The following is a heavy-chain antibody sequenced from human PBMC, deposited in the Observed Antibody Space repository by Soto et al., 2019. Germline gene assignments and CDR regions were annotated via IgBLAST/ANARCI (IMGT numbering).Heavy chain of an antibody. J-gene: IGHJ4*02. CDR2: ITPVLGVE. CDR1: GATFSRDT. V-gene: IGHV1-69*08. CDR3: AGDRTGFDY. Sequence: QVHLVQSGAEVKKPGSSVKVSCKASGATFSRDTFSWVRQAPGQGLEWVGRITPVLGVEIYAQRFQGRVTITADTSATTVYMELSSLTSEDTAMYFCAGDRTGFDYWGQGTLVTVSS.